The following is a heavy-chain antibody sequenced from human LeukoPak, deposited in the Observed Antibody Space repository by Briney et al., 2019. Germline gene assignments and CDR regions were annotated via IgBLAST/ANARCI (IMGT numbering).Heavy chain of an antibody. D-gene: IGHD2-21*02. J-gene: IGHJ4*02. CDR2: INWNGGST. CDR1: GFTFDDYG. V-gene: IGHV3-20*04. CDR3: ARDIVVVTSWYYHY. Sequence: PGGSLRLSCAASGFTFDDYGMSWVRQAPGKGLEWVSGINWNGGSTGYADSVKGRFTISRDNAKNSLYLQMNSLRAEDTAVYYCARDIVVVTSWYYHYWGQGTLVTVSS.